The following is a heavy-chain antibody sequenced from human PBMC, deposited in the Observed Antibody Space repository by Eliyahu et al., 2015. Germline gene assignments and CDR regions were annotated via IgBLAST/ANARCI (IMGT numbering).Heavy chain of an antibody. V-gene: IGHV1-69*01. Sequence: QVQLVQSGAEVKKPGSSVKVSCKASGGTFSSYAISWVRQAPGQGLEWMGGIIPIFGTANYAQKFQGRVTITADESTSTAYMELSSLRSEDTAVYYCARGGGIQQLVSAYYYGMDVWGQGTTVTVSS. CDR1: GGTFSSYA. J-gene: IGHJ6*02. CDR3: ARGGGIQQLVSAYYYGMDV. D-gene: IGHD6-13*01. CDR2: IIPIFGTA.